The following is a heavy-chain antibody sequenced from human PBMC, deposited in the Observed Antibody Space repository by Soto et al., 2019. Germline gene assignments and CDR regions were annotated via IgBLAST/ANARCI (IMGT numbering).Heavy chain of an antibody. CDR2: ISAYNGAT. D-gene: IGHD6-19*01. CDR1: GYTFTTYG. J-gene: IGHJ6*03. Sequence: ASVKVSCKTSGYTFTTYGISWVRQAPGQGLEWMGWISAYNGATIYAQNLQGRVTMTTDSSTSTAYMELRGLRSDDSAIYYCARRWSITVAVYSYYYMDVWGKGTTVTVSS. CDR3: ARRWSITVAVYSYYYMDV. V-gene: IGHV1-18*01.